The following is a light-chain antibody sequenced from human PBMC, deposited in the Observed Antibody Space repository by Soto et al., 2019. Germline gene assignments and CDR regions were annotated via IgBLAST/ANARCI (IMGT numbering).Light chain of an antibody. CDR3: QQYGSSPTWT. CDR2: GAS. J-gene: IGKJ1*01. CDR1: QSVSSNY. Sequence: IVMTQSPATLSLSPGERATLSCRASQSVSSNYLAWYQQKPGQAPRLLIYGASTRASGIPDRFSGSGSGTDFTLTISRLEPEDSAVYYCQQYGSSPTWTFGQGTKVEIK. V-gene: IGKV3-20*01.